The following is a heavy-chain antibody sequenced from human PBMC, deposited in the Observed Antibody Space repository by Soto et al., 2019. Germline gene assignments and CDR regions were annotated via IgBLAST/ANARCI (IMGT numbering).Heavy chain of an antibody. V-gene: IGHV3-33*01. Sequence: QVQLVESGGGVVQPGRSLRLSCAASGFTFSSYGMHWVRQAPGKGLEWVAVIWYDGSNKYYADSVKGRFTISRDNSKNPLFLQMKRLGTEDTGGYFFGRAYGPWGYFHLWGRGTLVTVSS. CDR2: IWYDGSNK. CDR1: GFTFSSYG. D-gene: IGHD3-16*01. J-gene: IGHJ2*01. CDR3: GRAYGPWGYFHL.